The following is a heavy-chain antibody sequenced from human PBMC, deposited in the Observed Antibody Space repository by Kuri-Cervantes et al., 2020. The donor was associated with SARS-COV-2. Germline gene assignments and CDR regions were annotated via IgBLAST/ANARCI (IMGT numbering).Heavy chain of an antibody. CDR2: IIPVLGTE. CDR3: ALGYWGSGYPRCYYCMDV. J-gene: IGHJ6*03. V-gene: IGHV1-69*13. CDR1: GGTFSSYA. Sequence: SVKVSCKASGGTFSSYAISWLRQAPGQGLEWMGGIIPVLGTENYAPKFQGRVTITADESTSTAYMELSSLRSEDTAVYYCALGYWGSGYPRCYYCMDVWGKGTTVTVSS. D-gene: IGHD3-22*01.